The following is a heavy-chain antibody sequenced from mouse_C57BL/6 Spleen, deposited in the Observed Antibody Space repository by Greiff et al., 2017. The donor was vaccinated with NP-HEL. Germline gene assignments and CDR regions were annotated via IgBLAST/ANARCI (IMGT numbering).Heavy chain of an antibody. J-gene: IGHJ2*01. CDR3: ARGDTTVVEAPNFDY. CDR2: IYPRSGNT. CDR1: GYTFTSYG. D-gene: IGHD1-1*01. Sequence: VQLVESGAELARPGASVKLSCKASGYTFTSYGISWVKQRTGQGLEWIGEIYPRSGNTYYNEKFKGKATLTADKSSSTAYMELRSLTSEDSAVYFCARGDTTVVEAPNFDYWGQGTTLTVSS. V-gene: IGHV1-81*01.